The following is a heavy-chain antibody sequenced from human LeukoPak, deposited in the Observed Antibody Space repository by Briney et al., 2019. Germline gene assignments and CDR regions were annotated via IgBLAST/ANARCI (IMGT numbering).Heavy chain of an antibody. V-gene: IGHV3-23*01. Sequence: PGGSLRLSCAASGFTFSSYAMTWVRQAPGKGLEWVSVISGSGGSTDYADSVKGRFTISRDNSRNTLSLQMNSLGAEDTAVYYCARGSVPVVAMNAFHIWGQGTMVTVSS. CDR3: ARGSVPVVAMNAFHI. D-gene: IGHD2-8*02. CDR1: GFTFSSYA. CDR2: ISGSGGST. J-gene: IGHJ3*02.